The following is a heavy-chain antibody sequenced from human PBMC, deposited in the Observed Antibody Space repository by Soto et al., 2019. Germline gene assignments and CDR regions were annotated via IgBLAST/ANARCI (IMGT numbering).Heavy chain of an antibody. J-gene: IGHJ3*02. V-gene: IGHV2-70*04. D-gene: IGHD3-22*01. Sequence: SGPTLVNPTQTLTLTCTFSGFSLSTSGMRVSWIRQPPGKALEGLARIDWDDDNFYSTSLTTRLTISKDTSKNQVVLTMTNMDPVDAASYYCARSPTYDRSGYYWGAFDIWGQGTMVTVSS. CDR1: GFSLSTSGMR. CDR3: ARSPTYDRSGYYWGAFDI. CDR2: IDWDDDN.